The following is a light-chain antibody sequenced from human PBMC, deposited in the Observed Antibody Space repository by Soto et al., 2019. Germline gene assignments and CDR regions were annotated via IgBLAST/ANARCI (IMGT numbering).Light chain of an antibody. Sequence: EIILTQSPASLSVSPWERATLSCRASQSVNNNLACYQHKPCQAPRLLIYGASTRATGIPGRFRGSGSGTDFTITISSLQPEDFATYYCHQTYITPRTLGQGTKVEI. CDR1: QSVNNN. CDR3: HQTYITPRT. J-gene: IGKJ1*01. CDR2: GAS. V-gene: IGKV3-15*01.